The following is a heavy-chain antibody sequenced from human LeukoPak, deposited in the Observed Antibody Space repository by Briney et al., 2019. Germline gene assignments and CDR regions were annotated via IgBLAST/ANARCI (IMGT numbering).Heavy chain of an antibody. CDR1: GYSFTSYW. CDR3: ARVGSYISRVSSGDY. Sequence: GESLQISCKGSGYSFTSYWIGWVRQMPGKGLEWMGIIYPGDSDTRYSPSFQGQVTISADKSISTAYLQSSSLKASDTAMYYCARVGSYISRVSSGDYWGQGTLVTVSS. CDR2: IYPGDSDT. D-gene: IGHD1-26*01. V-gene: IGHV5-51*01. J-gene: IGHJ4*02.